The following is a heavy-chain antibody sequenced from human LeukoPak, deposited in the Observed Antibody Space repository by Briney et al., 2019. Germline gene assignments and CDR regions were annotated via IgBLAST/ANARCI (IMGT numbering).Heavy chain of an antibody. CDR1: GGSFSGYY. D-gene: IGHD2-15*01. CDR2: INHSGST. Sequence: SETLSLTCAVYGGSFSGYYWSWIRQPPGKGLEWIGEINHSGSTNYNPSLKSRVTMSVDTSKNQFSLKLSSVTAADTAVYYCARSTYYCSGGSCYPNWFDPWGQGTLVTVSS. J-gene: IGHJ5*02. V-gene: IGHV4-34*01. CDR3: ARSTYYCSGGSCYPNWFDP.